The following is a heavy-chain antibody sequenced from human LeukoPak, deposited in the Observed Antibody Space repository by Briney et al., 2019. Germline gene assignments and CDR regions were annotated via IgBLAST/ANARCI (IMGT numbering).Heavy chain of an antibody. CDR3: ARRSNPPGRIDH. CDR1: GFTVGYNY. J-gene: IGHJ4*02. CDR2: IYNSGST. Sequence: GRSLRLSCAASGFTVGYNYMTWVRQAPGKGLEWVAAIYNSGSTYYADSVKGRFTISRDNSKNTMYLQMNSLKGEDTAVYYCARRSNPPGRIDHWGQGTLVTVSS. V-gene: IGHV3-66*04. D-gene: IGHD1-14*01.